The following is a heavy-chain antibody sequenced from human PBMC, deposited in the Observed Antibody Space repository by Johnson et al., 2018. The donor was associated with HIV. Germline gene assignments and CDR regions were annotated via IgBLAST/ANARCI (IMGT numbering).Heavy chain of an antibody. CDR1: GFTFSSYG. V-gene: IGHV3-30*03. Sequence: QVQLVESGGGLVQPGGSLRLSCAASGFTFSSYGMHWVRQAPGKGLAWVAVISYDGSNKYYADSVKGRFTISRDNSKNTLYLQMNSLRAEDTAVYYCAGVGSYYYDSSGSALGAFDIWGQGTMVTVSS. CDR3: AGVGSYYYDSSGSALGAFDI. J-gene: IGHJ3*02. CDR2: ISYDGSNK. D-gene: IGHD3-22*01.